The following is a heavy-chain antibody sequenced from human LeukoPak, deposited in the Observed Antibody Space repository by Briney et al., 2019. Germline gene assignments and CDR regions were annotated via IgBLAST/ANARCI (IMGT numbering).Heavy chain of an antibody. Sequence: ASVKVSCKASGYTFTGYYMHWVRQAPGQGLEWMGWINPNSGGTNYAQKFQGRVTMTRDTSISTAYMELSRLRSDDTAVYYCARVCSGGSCYHDAFDIWGQGTMVTVSS. CDR2: INPNSGGT. CDR1: GYTFTGYY. J-gene: IGHJ3*02. CDR3: ARVCSGGSCYHDAFDI. D-gene: IGHD2-15*01. V-gene: IGHV1-2*02.